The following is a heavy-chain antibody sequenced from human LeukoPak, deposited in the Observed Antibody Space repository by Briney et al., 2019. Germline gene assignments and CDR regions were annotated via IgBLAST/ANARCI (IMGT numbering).Heavy chain of an antibody. J-gene: IGHJ6*02. Sequence: SETLSLTCTVSGDSISSYYWSWIRQPPGKGLEWSGYIFYSGSANYNSSLKSRVTISVDTPKNQFSLKLSSVTAADTAVYYCARQIASPTYYYYYFGMDVWGQGTTVTVSS. CDR2: IFYSGSA. V-gene: IGHV4-59*08. CDR1: GDSISSYY. CDR3: ARQIASPTYYYYYFGMDV. D-gene: IGHD2-2*01.